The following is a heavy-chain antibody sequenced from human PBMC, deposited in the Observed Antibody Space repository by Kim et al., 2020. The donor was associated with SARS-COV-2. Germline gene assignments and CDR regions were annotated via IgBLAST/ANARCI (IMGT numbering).Heavy chain of an antibody. Sequence: GGSLRLSCAASGFTFSSYGMHWVRQAPGKGLEWVAVIWYDGSNKYYADSVKGRFTISRDNSKNTLYLQMNSLRAEDTAVYYCARDLKYYDILTGYYPPQGVYYYDGMDVWGQGTTVTVSS. CDR3: ARDLKYYDILTGYYPPQGVYYYDGMDV. CDR2: IWYDGSNK. CDR1: GFTFSSYG. D-gene: IGHD3-9*01. V-gene: IGHV3-33*01. J-gene: IGHJ6*02.